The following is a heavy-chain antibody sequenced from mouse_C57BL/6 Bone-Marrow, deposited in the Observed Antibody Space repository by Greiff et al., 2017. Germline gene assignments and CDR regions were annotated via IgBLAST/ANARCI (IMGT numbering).Heavy chain of an antibody. CDR1: DSEVFPIAY. V-gene: IGHV15-2*01. Sequence: QVQLKESGSELRSPGSSVKLSCKDFDSEVFPIAYMSWVRQKPGHGFEWIGGILPSIGRTIYGEKFEDKATLDADTLSNTAYLELNSLTSEDSAIYYCARRGTTVVGRYFDVWGTGTTVTVSS. CDR2: ILPSIGRT. D-gene: IGHD1-1*01. CDR3: ARRGTTVVGRYFDV. J-gene: IGHJ1*03.